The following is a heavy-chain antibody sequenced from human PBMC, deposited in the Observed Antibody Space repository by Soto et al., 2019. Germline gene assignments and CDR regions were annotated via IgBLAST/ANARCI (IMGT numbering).Heavy chain of an antibody. CDR2: IYSGGST. CDR1: GFTVSSNY. D-gene: IGHD3-3*01. V-gene: IGHV3-53*01. J-gene: IGHJ6*02. Sequence: GGSLRLSCAASGFTVSSNYMSWVRQAPGKGLEWVSVIYSGGSTSYADSVKGRFTISRDNSKNTLYLQMNSLRAEDTAVYYCARKPIFGVVPRGMDVWGQGTTVTVSS. CDR3: ARKPIFGVVPRGMDV.